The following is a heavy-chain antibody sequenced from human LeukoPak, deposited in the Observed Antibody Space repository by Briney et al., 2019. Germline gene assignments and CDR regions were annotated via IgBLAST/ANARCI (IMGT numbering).Heavy chain of an antibody. CDR2: IVSSGGNT. CDR3: AKDRSGEQWLIFDY. Sequence: PGGSLRLSCAGSGFTFSNYAMSWVRQAPGKGLEWVSSIVSSGGNTFYADSVKGRFTISRDNSKNTLYLQMNSLRAEDTAVYYCAKDRSGEQWLIFDYWGQGTLVTVSS. D-gene: IGHD6-19*01. V-gene: IGHV3-23*01. J-gene: IGHJ4*02. CDR1: GFTFSNYA.